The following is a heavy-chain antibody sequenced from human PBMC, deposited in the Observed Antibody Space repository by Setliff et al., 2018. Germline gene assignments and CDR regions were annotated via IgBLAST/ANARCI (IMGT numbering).Heavy chain of an antibody. Sequence: GGSLRLSCAASGFTFSSYGMHWVRQAPGKGLEWVAFIRYDGSNKYYADSVKGRFTISRDNSKNTLYLQMNSLRAEDTAVYYCAREAAAHFPRPYYYDSSGYYYEGYFDYWGQGTLVTVSS. V-gene: IGHV3-30*02. CDR2: IRYDGSNK. D-gene: IGHD3-22*01. J-gene: IGHJ4*02. CDR1: GFTFSSYG. CDR3: AREAAAHFPRPYYYDSSGYYYEGYFDY.